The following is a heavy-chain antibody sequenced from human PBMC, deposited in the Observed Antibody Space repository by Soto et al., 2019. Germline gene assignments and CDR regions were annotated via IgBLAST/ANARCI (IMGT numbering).Heavy chain of an antibody. J-gene: IGHJ4*02. CDR2: ISGSGGST. V-gene: IGHV3-23*01. CDR3: AKPAYDSSGYYYPLDY. CDR1: GFTFSSYA. Sequence: GGLRLSCAASGFTFSSYAMSWVRQAPGKGLEWVSAISGSGGSTYYADSVKGRFTISRDNSKYTLYLQMNSLRAEDTAVYYCAKPAYDSSGYYYPLDYWGQGTLVTVSS. D-gene: IGHD3-22*01.